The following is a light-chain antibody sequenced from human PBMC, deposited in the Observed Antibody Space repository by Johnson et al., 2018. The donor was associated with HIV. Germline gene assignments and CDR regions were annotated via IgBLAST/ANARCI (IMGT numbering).Light chain of an antibody. CDR1: SSNIGNNY. CDR3: GTWDSSLSAGGANYV. J-gene: IGLJ1*01. V-gene: IGLV1-51*01. Sequence: QSVLTQPPSVSAATGQKVTISCSGTSSNIGNNYVSWYQQFTGTAPKLVIHDNNKRPSGIPDRFSGSKSGTSATLGITGLQTGDEADYYCGTWDSSLSAGGANYVFGTGTKVTVL. CDR2: DNN.